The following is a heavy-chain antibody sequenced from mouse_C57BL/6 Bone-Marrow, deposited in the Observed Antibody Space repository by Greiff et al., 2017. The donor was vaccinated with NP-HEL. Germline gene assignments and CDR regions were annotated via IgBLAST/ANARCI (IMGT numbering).Heavy chain of an antibody. CDR2: IDPENGDT. CDR1: GFNIKDDY. D-gene: IGHD1-1*01. V-gene: IGHV14-4*01. Sequence: VQLQQSGAELVRPGASVKLSCTASGFNIKDDYMHWVKQRPEQGLEWIRWIDPENGDTEYASKFQGKATITADTSSNTAYLQLSSLTSEDTAVYYCTLPIYYYGSSTGYWGQGTTLTVSS. J-gene: IGHJ2*01. CDR3: TLPIYYYGSSTGY.